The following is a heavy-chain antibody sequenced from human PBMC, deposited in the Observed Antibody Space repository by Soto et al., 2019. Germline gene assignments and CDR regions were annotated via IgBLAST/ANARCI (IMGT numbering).Heavy chain of an antibody. CDR2: IIPIFGTA. V-gene: IGHV1-69*13. D-gene: IGHD2-21*02. J-gene: IGHJ4*02. Sequence: ASVKVSCKASGGTFSSYAISWVRQAPGQGLEWMGGIIPIFGTANYAQKFQGRVTITADESTSTAYMELSSLRSEDTAVYYCARRGVRLLATFDYWGQGTLVTVSS. CDR1: GGTFSSYA. CDR3: ARRGVRLLATFDY.